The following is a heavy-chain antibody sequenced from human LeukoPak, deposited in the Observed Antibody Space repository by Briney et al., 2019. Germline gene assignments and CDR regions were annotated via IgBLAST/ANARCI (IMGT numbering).Heavy chain of an antibody. D-gene: IGHD6-6*01. V-gene: IGHV5-51*01. J-gene: IGHJ6*02. CDR2: IYPDDSDT. Sequence: GESLKISCKGSGYSFTTYWIGWVRQMPGEGLEWMGIIYPDDSDTRYSPSFQGQVTISVDKSISTAYLQWSSLKASDAAIYYCARRGSSSSDYYYGMDVWGQGTTVTVSS. CDR1: GYSFTTYW. CDR3: ARRGSSSSDYYYGMDV.